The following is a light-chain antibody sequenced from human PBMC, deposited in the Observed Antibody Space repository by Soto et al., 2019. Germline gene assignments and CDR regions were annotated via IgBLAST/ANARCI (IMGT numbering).Light chain of an antibody. V-gene: IGKV3-20*01. CDR2: GAS. Sequence: EIVLTQSPGTLSLSPGEIATLSCMASQSVSSNDLAWYQQRPGQAPRLRIYGASSRATGIPARFSGSGSVTDFTLTISRLEPEDFAVSYCQQYGSSTWMFGQGTKVEVK. CDR1: QSVSSND. J-gene: IGKJ1*01. CDR3: QQYGSSTWM.